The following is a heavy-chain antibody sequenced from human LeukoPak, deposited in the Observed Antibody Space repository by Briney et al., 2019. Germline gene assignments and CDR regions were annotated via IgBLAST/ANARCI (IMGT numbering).Heavy chain of an antibody. Sequence: PGGSLRLSCAASGFTFSSYDMHWVRQATGKGLEWVSAIGTAGDTYYPGSLKGRVTISTENAKNSLYLQMNSLRAADTAVYYCARGGGSSPHYFDYWGKGSLVTVTS. V-gene: IGHV3-13*01. D-gene: IGHD2-15*01. CDR1: GFTFSSYD. CDR2: IGTAGDT. CDR3: ARGGGSSPHYFDY. J-gene: IGHJ4*02.